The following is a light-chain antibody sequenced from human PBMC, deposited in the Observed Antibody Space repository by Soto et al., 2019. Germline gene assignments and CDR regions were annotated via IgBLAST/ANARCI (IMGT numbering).Light chain of an antibody. J-gene: IGKJ4*01. CDR3: QQYNNWPLT. CDR2: GPS. CDR1: QCVSSN. Sequence: EIWMTQSPATLSVSPGERDTLACRSSQCVSSNGSWYQQKPGRAPRLLIYGPSPRATGIPARFSGSGSGPEFSLTISSLQSEDFAVDYSQQYNNWPLTFGGGPKGEIK. V-gene: IGKV3-15*01.